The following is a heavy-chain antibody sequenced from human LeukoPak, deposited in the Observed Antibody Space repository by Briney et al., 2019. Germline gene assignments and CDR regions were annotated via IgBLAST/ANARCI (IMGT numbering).Heavy chain of an antibody. CDR3: ARTYGSGSYYSNWFDP. D-gene: IGHD3-10*01. J-gene: IGHJ5*02. Sequence: GESLKISFKGSGYSFTSYWIGWLRQMPGKGLEWMGIIYPGDSDTRYSPSFQGQVTISADKSISTAYLQWSSLKASDTAMYYCARTYGSGSYYSNWFDPWGQGTLVTVSS. V-gene: IGHV5-51*01. CDR2: IYPGDSDT. CDR1: GYSFTSYW.